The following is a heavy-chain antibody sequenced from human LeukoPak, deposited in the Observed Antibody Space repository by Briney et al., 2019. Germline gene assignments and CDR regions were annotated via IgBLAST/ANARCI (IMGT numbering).Heavy chain of an antibody. CDR3: ARVALDFWSGYYDY. D-gene: IGHD3-3*01. J-gene: IGHJ4*02. Sequence: GGSLRLSCAASGFTFSSYSMNWVRQAPGKGLEWVSSISSSSSYIYYADSVKGRFTISRDNAKNSLYLQMNSLRDEDTAVYYCARVALDFWSGYYDYWGQGTLVTVSS. V-gene: IGHV3-21*01. CDR1: GFTFSSYS. CDR2: ISSSSSYI.